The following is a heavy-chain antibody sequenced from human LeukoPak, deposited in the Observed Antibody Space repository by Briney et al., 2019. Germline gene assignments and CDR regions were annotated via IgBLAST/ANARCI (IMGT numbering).Heavy chain of an antibody. D-gene: IGHD2-2*01. J-gene: IGHJ4*02. V-gene: IGHV4-4*07. CDR2: IYTSGST. CDR3: ARGGEVGYCSSTSCDFDY. Sequence: SETLSLTGTVSGGSISSYYWSWIRQPAGKGLEWIGRIYTSGSTNYNPSLKSRVTMSVDTSKNQFSLKLSSVTAADTAVYYCARGGEVGYCSSTSCDFDYWGQGTLVTVSS. CDR1: GGSISSYY.